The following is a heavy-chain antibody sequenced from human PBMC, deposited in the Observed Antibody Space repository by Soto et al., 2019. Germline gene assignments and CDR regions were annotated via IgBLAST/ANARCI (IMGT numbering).Heavy chain of an antibody. D-gene: IGHD2-21*02. V-gene: IGHV3-48*02. J-gene: IGHJ4*02. CDR1: GFRFSDHS. CDR2: ISSNSDTT. Sequence: LVESGGDLVYPGGSLRLSCVASGFRFSDHSMNWVRQAPGKGLQWISYISSNSDTTYYADSVKGRFTASRDNAKNALFLQMNSLRDDDTATYYCARLPKGSVVTAWGQGARVTVSS. CDR3: ARLPKGSVVTA.